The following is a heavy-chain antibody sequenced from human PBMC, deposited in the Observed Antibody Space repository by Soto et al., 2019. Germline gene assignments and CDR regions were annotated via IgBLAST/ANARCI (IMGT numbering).Heavy chain of an antibody. CDR2: INPNSGGT. D-gene: IGHD2-15*01. J-gene: IGHJ4*02. CDR1: GYTFTSYG. V-gene: IGHV1-2*04. CDR3: ARAKAGCSGGSCYFDY. Sequence: ASVKVSCKASGYTFTSYGISWVRQAPGQGLEWMGWINPNSGGTNYAQKFQGWVTMTRDTSISTAYMELSRLRSDDTAVYYCARAKAGCSGGSCYFDYWGQGTLVTVSS.